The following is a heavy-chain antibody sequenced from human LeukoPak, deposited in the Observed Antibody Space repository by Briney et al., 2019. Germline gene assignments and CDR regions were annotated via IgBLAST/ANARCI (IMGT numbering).Heavy chain of an antibody. CDR2: IYPGDSDT. J-gene: IGHJ4*02. CDR3: ARLEGYSGYDYLDY. Sequence: GESLKISCKGSGSSFTSYWIAWVRQMPGKGLECMGIIYPGDSDTRYSPSFQGQVTISADKSISTAYLQWSSLKASDTAMYYCARLEGYSGYDYLDYWGQGTLVTVSS. V-gene: IGHV5-51*01. D-gene: IGHD5-12*01. CDR1: GSSFTSYW.